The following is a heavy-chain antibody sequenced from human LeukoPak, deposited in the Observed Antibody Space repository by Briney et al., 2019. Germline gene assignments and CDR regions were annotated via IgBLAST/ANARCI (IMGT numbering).Heavy chain of an antibody. CDR2: IYSSGST. D-gene: IGHD3-22*01. CDR1: GGSISSSSYY. Sequence: SETLSLTCTVSGGSISSSSYYWGWMRQPPGKGLEWVGSIYSSGSTYYNPSLKSRATISVDTSKNQFSLNLSSVTAADTAVYYCVSPGYYYDSSGRAVAFDIWGQGTMVTVSS. V-gene: IGHV4-39*01. CDR3: VSPGYYYDSSGRAVAFDI. J-gene: IGHJ3*02.